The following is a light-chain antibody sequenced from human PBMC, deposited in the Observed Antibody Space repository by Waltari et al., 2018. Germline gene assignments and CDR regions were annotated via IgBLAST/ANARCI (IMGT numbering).Light chain of an antibody. CDR3: APWDDSLNGWV. CDR1: SSHIGSNT. J-gene: IGLJ3*02. CDR2: SNK. Sequence: QSVLTQPPSASGTPGQRVTISCSGSSSHIGSNTVNWYQQLPGAAPKLLIYSNKQRPAGVPDGFSGSKSGTSASLAIDGVQSEDEADYYCAPWDDSLNGWVFGGGTKLTVL. V-gene: IGLV1-44*01.